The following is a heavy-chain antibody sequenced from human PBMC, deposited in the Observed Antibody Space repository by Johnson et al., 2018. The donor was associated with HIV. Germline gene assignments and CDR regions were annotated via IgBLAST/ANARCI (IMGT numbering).Heavy chain of an antibody. V-gene: IGHV3-48*04. CDR2: ISSSGSTI. CDR1: GFTFSTYA. Sequence: VQLVESGGGLVQPGGSLRLSCEASGFTFSTYAMSWVRQAPGKGLEWVSYISSSGSTIYYADSVKGRFTISRDNAKNSLYLQMNSLRAEDTAVYYCARSIVGAIVDIWGQGTMVTVSS. CDR3: ARSIVGAIVDI. J-gene: IGHJ3*02. D-gene: IGHD1-26*01.